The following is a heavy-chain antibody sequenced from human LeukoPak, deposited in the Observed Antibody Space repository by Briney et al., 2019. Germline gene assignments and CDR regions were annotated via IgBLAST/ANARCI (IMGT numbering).Heavy chain of an antibody. CDR3: AKDGDILTGYHDPTDAFDI. V-gene: IGHV3-23*01. J-gene: IGHJ3*02. Sequence: SGGSLRLSCAASGFTFSSYGMSWVRQAPGKGLEWVSAISGSGGSTYYADSVKGRFTISRDNSKNTLYLQMNSLRAEDTAVYYCAKDGDILTGYHDPTDAFDIWGQGTMVTVSS. CDR1: GFTFSSYG. CDR2: ISGSGGST. D-gene: IGHD3-9*01.